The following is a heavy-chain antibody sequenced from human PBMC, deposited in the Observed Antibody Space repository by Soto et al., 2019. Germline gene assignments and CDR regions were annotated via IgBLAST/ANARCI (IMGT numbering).Heavy chain of an antibody. CDR2: IYYSGST. J-gene: IGHJ3*02. CDR3: ARGRYDFWSGYPEDAFEI. V-gene: IGHV4-30-4*01. D-gene: IGHD3-3*01. CDR1: GGSVSSGDYY. Sequence: QVQLQESGPGLVKPSQTLSLTCTVSGGSVSSGDYYWSWIRQPPGKGLEWIGNIYYSGSTYYNMSLKSRVTISLDTSKNHFSLQLSSVTAADTAVYYCARGRYDFWSGYPEDAFEIWGQGTTVTVSS.